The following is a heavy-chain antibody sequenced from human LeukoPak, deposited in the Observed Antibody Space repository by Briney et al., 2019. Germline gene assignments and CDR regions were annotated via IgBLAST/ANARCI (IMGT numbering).Heavy chain of an antibody. CDR3: AREKLGRRGYVVGDFDY. CDR2: IIPIFGTA. D-gene: IGHD6-25*01. Sequence: SVKVSCKASGGTFSSYAISWVRQAPGQGLEWMGGIIPIFGTANYAQKFQGRVTITADESTSTAYMELSSLRSEDTAVYYCAREKLGRRGYVVGDFDYWGQGTLVTVSS. CDR1: GGTFSSYA. J-gene: IGHJ4*02. V-gene: IGHV1-69*13.